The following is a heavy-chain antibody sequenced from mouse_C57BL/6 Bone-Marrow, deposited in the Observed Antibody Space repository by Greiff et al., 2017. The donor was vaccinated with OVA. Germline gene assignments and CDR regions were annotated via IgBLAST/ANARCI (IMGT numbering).Heavy chain of an antibody. J-gene: IGHJ3*01. D-gene: IGHD1-1*01. CDR1: GFTFNTYA. CDR3: VREDYYGSRYGAY. Sequence: GGGLVQPKGSLKLSCAASGFTFNTYAMHWVRQAPGKGLEWVARIRSKSSNNATYYADSVKDRFTISRDDSQSMLYLQMNNLKTEDTAMYYCVREDYYGSRYGAYWGQGTLVTVSA. CDR2: IRSKSSNNAT. V-gene: IGHV10-3*01.